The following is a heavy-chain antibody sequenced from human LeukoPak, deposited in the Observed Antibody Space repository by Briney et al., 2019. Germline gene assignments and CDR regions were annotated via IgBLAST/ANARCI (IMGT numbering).Heavy chain of an antibody. D-gene: IGHD2-2*01. V-gene: IGHV3-23*01. J-gene: IGHJ6*02. CDR2: ISGSGGST. CDR1: GFTFSSYA. Sequence: PGGSLRLSCAASGFTFSSYAMSWVRQAPGKGLEWVSAISGSGGSTYYADSVKGRFTISRDNSKNTLYLQMNSLRAEDTAVYYCAKKVSVPPIADYGMDVWGQGTTVTVSS. CDR3: AKKVSVPPIADYGMDV.